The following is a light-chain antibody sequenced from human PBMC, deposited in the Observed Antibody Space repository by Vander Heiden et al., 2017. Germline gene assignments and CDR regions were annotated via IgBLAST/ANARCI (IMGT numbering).Light chain of an antibody. J-gene: IGLJ2*01. CDR1: MSNIESNY. V-gene: IGLV1-47*01. CDR2: RNN. CDR3: AAWDDSLSDVA. Sequence: QSVLTQPPSASGNPGQRVTIFCSGSMSNIESNYVYWYQQLPGAAPKLLLYRNNQRASGVPDRFSGSKSGTSASLVISGLRSEDEAAYYCAAWDDSLSDVAFGGGTKLTVL.